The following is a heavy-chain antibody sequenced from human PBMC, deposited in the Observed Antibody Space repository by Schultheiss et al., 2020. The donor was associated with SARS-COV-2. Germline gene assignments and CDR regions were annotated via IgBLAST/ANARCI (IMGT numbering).Heavy chain of an antibody. CDR3: ASEDSSGYYYVY. CDR2: VSGSSSRI. CDR1: GFTFSTYT. Sequence: GESLKISCAASGFTFSTYTMNWVRQAPGKGLEWVSSVSGSSSRIYYADSVKGRYTISRDNAKNSLYLQMISLRAEDTAVYYCASEDSSGYYYVYWGQGTLVTVSS. V-gene: IGHV3-21*06. D-gene: IGHD3-22*01. J-gene: IGHJ4*02.